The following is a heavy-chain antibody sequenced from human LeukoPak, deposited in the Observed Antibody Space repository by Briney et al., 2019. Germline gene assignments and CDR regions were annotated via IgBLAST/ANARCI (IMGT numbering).Heavy chain of an antibody. D-gene: IGHD5-18*01. CDR3: ARDPPGNYGYDY. J-gene: IGHJ4*02. CDR1: GFKFFTFA. Sequence: PGGPLRLSCEASGFKFFTFAMHWVRRAPGKGLEWVAIISYDGSNKYYGDSVKGRFTISRDNAKNSLYLQMNSLRAEDTAVYYCARDPPGNYGYDYWGQGTLVTVSS. V-gene: IGHV3-30*07. CDR2: ISYDGSNK.